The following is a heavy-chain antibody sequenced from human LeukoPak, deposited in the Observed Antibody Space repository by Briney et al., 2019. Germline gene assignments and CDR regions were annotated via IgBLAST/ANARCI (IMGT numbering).Heavy chain of an antibody. CDR1: GFTFSTYG. Sequence: GRSLRLSCAASGFTFSTYGMHWVRQAPGKARECLVLISYDGSNKDYADSVKGRFTISRDNSKNTLYMQMNSLRAEDTAVYYCAKDPSLDCSSTSCYVDYWGQGTLVTVSS. CDR3: AKDPSLDCSSTSCYVDY. CDR2: ISYDGSNK. D-gene: IGHD2-2*01. V-gene: IGHV3-30*18. J-gene: IGHJ4*02.